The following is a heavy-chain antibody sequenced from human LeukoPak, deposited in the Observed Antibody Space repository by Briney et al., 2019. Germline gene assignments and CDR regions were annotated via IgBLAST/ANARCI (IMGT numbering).Heavy chain of an antibody. CDR3: ASSSGASRGYFDY. V-gene: IGHV3-21*01. CDR2: ISSGSTYI. Sequence: GGSLRLSCSASGFTFSSYSMNWVRQAPGKGLEWVSSISSGSTYIYYADSVKGRFTLSRDNAKNSLYLQMNSLRAEDTAVYYCASSSGASRGYFDYWGQGTLVTVSS. D-gene: IGHD2-15*01. CDR1: GFTFSSYS. J-gene: IGHJ4*02.